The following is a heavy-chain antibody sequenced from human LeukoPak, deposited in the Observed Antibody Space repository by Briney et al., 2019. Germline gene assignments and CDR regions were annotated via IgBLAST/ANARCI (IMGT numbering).Heavy chain of an antibody. CDR3: ARDDVGVTGTPFDY. J-gene: IGHJ4*02. V-gene: IGHV1-8*03. CDR1: GYTFTSYD. CDR2: MNPNSGNT. D-gene: IGHD1-20*01. Sequence: ASVKVSCKASGYTFTSYDINWVRQATGQGLEWMGWMNPNSGNTGYAQKFQGRVTITRNTSISTAYMELSSLRSEDTAVYYCARDDVGVTGTPFDYWGQGTLVTVSS.